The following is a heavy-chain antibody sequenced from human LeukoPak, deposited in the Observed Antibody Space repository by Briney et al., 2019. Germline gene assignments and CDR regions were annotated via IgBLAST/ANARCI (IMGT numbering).Heavy chain of an antibody. Sequence: PSETLSLTCTVSGGSITNFYWSWIRQAPGKGLEWICSSHNSRSTDYNPSLKGRVTISVDTSKNQLSLKLSSVTAADTPVYYCAREMNYYDSTGYYLHYLDYWGQGTLVTVSS. J-gene: IGHJ4*02. CDR2: SHNSRST. CDR1: GGSITNFY. CDR3: AREMNYYDSTGYYLHYLDY. V-gene: IGHV4-59*01. D-gene: IGHD3-22*01.